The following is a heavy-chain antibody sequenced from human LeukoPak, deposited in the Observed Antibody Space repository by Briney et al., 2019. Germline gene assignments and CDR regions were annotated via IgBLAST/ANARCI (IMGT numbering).Heavy chain of an antibody. J-gene: IGHJ6*02. CDR3: VRDLYYGSGSLPHYNGMDV. V-gene: IGHV3-23*01. D-gene: IGHD3-10*01. CDR2: ISGSGGST. Sequence: GGSLRLSCAASGFTFSSYAMSWVRQAPGKGLEWVSAISGSGGSTYYADSVKGRFTISRDNSKNTMYLQMNSLRAEDTAVYYCVRDLYYGSGSLPHYNGMDVWGQGTTVTVSS. CDR1: GFTFSSYA.